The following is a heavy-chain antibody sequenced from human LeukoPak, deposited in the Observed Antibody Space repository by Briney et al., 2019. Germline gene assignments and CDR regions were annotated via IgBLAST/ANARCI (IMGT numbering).Heavy chain of an antibody. D-gene: IGHD3-3*01. Sequence: ASVKVSCKASGYTFTSYYMHWVRQAPGQGLEWMGIINPSGGSTSYAQKFQGRVTMTRDTSTSTVYMELSSLRSEDTAVYYCAGTLDSIFQRIDPWAREPWSPSPQ. J-gene: IGHJ5*02. CDR1: GYTFTSYY. CDR3: AGTLDSIFQRIDP. CDR2: INPSGGST. V-gene: IGHV1-46*01.